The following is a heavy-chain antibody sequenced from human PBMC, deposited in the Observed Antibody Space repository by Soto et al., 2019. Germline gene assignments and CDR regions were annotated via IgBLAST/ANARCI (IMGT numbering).Heavy chain of an antibody. Sequence: GGSLRLSCSASGFTFSSNPMHWVRQAPGKGLEFVSTINSNGGSTYYAGSVKGRFTISRDNSKNTLYLQMNSLRAEDTAMYYGHSNKKIPGGGIESWGQGTKVTVSS. V-gene: IGHV3-64D*06. D-gene: IGHD2-15*01. J-gene: IGHJ3*02. CDR1: GFTFSSNP. CDR3: HSNKKIPGGGIES. CDR2: INSNGGST.